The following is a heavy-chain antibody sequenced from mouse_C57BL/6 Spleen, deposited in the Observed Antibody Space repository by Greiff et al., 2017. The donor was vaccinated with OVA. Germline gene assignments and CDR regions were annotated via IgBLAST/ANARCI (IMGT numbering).Heavy chain of an antibody. Sequence: EVQRVESGGDLVKPGGSLKLSCAASGFTFSSYGMSWVRQTPDKRLEWVATISSGGSYTYYPDSVKGRFTISRDNAKNTLDLQMSSLKSEDTAMYYCARKEGDLLLAYWGQGTLVTVSA. CDR3: ARKEGDLLLAY. V-gene: IGHV5-6*01. CDR2: ISSGGSYT. D-gene: IGHD2-1*01. J-gene: IGHJ3*01. CDR1: GFTFSSYG.